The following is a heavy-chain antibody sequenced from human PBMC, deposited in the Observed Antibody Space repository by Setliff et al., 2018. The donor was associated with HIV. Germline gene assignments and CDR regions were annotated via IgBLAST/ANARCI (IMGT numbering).Heavy chain of an antibody. J-gene: IGHJ4*02. V-gene: IGHV6-1*01. Sequence: PSQTLSLTCAISGDSVSSNTAAWNWIRQSPSRGLEWLGRTYFRSKWYYNYAESVESRITIDPDTSKNQFSLHLRSVTPEDTAVYYCARGSYGSVLLWGQGTLVTVSS. CDR1: GDSVSSNTAA. D-gene: IGHD6-19*01. CDR3: ARGSYGSVLL. CDR2: TYFRSKWYY.